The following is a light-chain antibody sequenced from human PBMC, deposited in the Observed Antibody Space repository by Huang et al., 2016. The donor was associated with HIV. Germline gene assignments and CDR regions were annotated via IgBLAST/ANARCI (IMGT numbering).Light chain of an antibody. CDR2: DAS. CDR3: QQYDNLPLT. CDR1: QDITNY. Sequence: DIQMTQSPSSLSASVGDRVTITCQASQDITNYLNCDQQKPGKAPKLLIYDASNLETGVPSRFSGSGSGTDFTVTISSLQPEDIATYYCQQYDNLPLTFGGGTKVEIK. J-gene: IGKJ4*01. V-gene: IGKV1-33*01.